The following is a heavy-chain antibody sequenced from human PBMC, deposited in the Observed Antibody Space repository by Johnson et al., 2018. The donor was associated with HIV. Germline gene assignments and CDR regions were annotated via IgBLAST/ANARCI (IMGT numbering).Heavy chain of an antibody. D-gene: IGHD3-16*01. V-gene: IGHV3-53*04. CDR2: IYSGGST. J-gene: IGHJ3*02. CDR1: GLTFDDYG. Sequence: VQLVESGGCVVRPGGSLRLSCAASGLTFDDYGMSWVRQAPGKGLEWVSVIYSGGSTYYADSVTGRFTLSRHNSKNTLYLQMNSLRAEDTAVYYCARYYDYVWGNPATHDAFDIWGQGTMVTVSS. CDR3: ARYYDYVWGNPATHDAFDI.